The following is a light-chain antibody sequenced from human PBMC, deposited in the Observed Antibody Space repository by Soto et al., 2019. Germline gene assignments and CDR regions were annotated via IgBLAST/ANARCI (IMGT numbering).Light chain of an antibody. V-gene: IGKV1-33*01. CDR2: DAS. Sequence: DLQMTQSPSSLSASVGDRVTITCQASQDISNYLNWYQQKPGKAPKLLIYDASNLETGVPSRFSGSGSGTDFTFTISSLQPEDIATDYWQQYDNLPITFGQGTRLEIK. J-gene: IGKJ5*01. CDR1: QDISNY. CDR3: QQYDNLPIT.